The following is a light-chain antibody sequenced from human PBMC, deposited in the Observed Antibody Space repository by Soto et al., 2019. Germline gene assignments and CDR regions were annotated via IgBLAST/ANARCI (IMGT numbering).Light chain of an antibody. Sequence: QSALTQPASVSGSPGQSITISCTGTSSDVGGYNFVSWYQQHPGKAPKLLIYEVTQRPSGVPDRFFASKSGNTASLTVSGLQAEDEADYYCSSYAGSNMGVFGTGTKVTVL. CDR3: SSYAGSNMGV. V-gene: IGLV2-8*01. J-gene: IGLJ1*01. CDR1: SSDVGGYNF. CDR2: EVT.